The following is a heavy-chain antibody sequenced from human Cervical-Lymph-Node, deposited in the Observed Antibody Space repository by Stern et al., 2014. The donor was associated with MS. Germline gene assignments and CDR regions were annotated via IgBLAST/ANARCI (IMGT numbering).Heavy chain of an antibody. V-gene: IGHV1-69*06. D-gene: IGHD3-22*01. CDR3: ARTYYFDDSGYYYPHYYYGMDV. Sequence: VQLVQFGAELKKPGSSVKVSCKAPGGTFTNYAFTWVRQGPGQGLEWMGGIMPVFGTSNYAQKFRGRVTITADKSTSTAYMELSSLRSEDTAVYYCARTYYFDDSGYYYPHYYYGMDVWGQGTTVTVSS. J-gene: IGHJ6*02. CDR1: GGTFTNYA. CDR2: IMPVFGTS.